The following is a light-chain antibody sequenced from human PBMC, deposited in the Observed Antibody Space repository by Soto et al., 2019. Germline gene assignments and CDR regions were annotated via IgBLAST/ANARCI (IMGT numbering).Light chain of an antibody. CDR2: GAS. CDR1: QSVSSN. Sequence: EIVITQSPSTLCVCAVEIATLSCRASQSVSSNLAWYQQKPGQAPRLLIYGASTRATGVPARFSGSGSGTEFTLTISSLQSEDSAVYYCQQYKNWLALTFGGGTKVDI. J-gene: IGKJ4*01. CDR3: QQYKNWLALT. V-gene: IGKV3-15*01.